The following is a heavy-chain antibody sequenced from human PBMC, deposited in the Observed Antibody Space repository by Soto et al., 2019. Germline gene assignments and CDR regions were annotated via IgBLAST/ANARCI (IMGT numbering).Heavy chain of an antibody. D-gene: IGHD6-13*01. Sequence: QVQLVESGGGVVQPGRSLRLSCAASGFTFSSYGMHWVRQAPGKGLEWVAGISYDGSNKYYADSVKGRFTISRDNSKNTLYLQMNSLRAEDTAVYYCAKSDSSSWYWEGVDYWGQGTLVTVSS. CDR3: AKSDSSSWYWEGVDY. J-gene: IGHJ4*02. CDR2: ISYDGSNK. CDR1: GFTFSSYG. V-gene: IGHV3-30*18.